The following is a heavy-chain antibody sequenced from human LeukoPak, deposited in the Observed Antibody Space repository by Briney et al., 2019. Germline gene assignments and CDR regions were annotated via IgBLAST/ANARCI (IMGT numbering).Heavy chain of an antibody. Sequence: KPSETLSLTCTVSSGSISSYYWSWIRQPPGKGLEWIGYIYYSGSTNYNPSLKSRVTLSVDTSKNQFSLKLSSVTAADTAVYYCARNGGYDILTGYQTYYYYYYMDVWGKGTTVTISS. CDR3: ARNGGYDILTGYQTYYYYYYMDV. V-gene: IGHV4-59*01. CDR1: SGSISSYY. CDR2: IYYSGST. J-gene: IGHJ6*03. D-gene: IGHD3-9*01.